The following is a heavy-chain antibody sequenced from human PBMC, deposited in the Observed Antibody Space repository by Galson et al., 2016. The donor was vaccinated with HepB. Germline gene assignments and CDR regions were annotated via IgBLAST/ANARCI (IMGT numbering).Heavy chain of an antibody. CDR1: GDSVSSNSAA. V-gene: IGHV6-1*01. D-gene: IGHD2/OR15-2a*01. J-gene: IGHJ5*02. Sequence: CAISGDSVSSNSAAWTWIRQSPLRGLEWLGRTYYRSRWYNDYAVSEKSRISIHPDTSKNQFSLRLNSVTPEDTAVYYCARVRCSTFRCQNWFDPWGQGTLVTVSS. CDR2: TYYRSRWYN. CDR3: ARVRCSTFRCQNWFDP.